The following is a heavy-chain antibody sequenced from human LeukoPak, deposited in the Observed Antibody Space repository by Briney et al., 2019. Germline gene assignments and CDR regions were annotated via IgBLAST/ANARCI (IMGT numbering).Heavy chain of an antibody. J-gene: IGHJ3*02. Sequence: GESLKISCKGSGYSFTSYWIGWVRQMPGKGLERMGIIYPGASHTRYRPSSHGPVTISHDKSISTAYLQWSSLKASDTAMYYCARLGIPYCSGGSCSPAAFDIWGQGTMVTVSS. CDR2: IYPGASHT. D-gene: IGHD2-15*01. CDR3: ARLGIPYCSGGSCSPAAFDI. CDR1: GYSFTSYW. V-gene: IGHV5-51*01.